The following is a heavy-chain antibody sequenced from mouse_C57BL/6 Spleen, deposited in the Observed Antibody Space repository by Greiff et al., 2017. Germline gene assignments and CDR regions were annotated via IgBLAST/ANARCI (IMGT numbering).Heavy chain of an antibody. J-gene: IGHJ2*01. CDR1: GFNIKDYY. CDR3: ASPIYYDYDFDY. D-gene: IGHD2-4*01. V-gene: IGHV14-2*01. CDR2: IDPEDGET. Sequence: VQLQQSGAELVKPGASVKLSCTASGFNIKDYYMHWVKQRPEQGLEWIGRIDPEDGETKYAPKFQGEGTITADNSSNTAYLQLSSLTSEDTAVYYCASPIYYDYDFDYWGQGTTLTVSS.